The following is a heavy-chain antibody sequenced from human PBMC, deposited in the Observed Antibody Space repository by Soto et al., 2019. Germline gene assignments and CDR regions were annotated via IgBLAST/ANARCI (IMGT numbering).Heavy chain of an antibody. CDR3: ALGYCSGGTCWDFDY. CDR1: GGSISSGSYY. J-gene: IGHJ4*02. Sequence: QLQLQESGPGLVKPSETLSLTCTVSGGSISSGSYYWGWIRQPPGKGLEWIGNIYYSGSTYYTPYLRSRDTVSVDTSKNQFTLKLSSVTAADTSVYYCALGYCSGGTCWDFDYWGQGTLVTASS. CDR2: IYYSGST. V-gene: IGHV4-39*01. D-gene: IGHD2-15*01.